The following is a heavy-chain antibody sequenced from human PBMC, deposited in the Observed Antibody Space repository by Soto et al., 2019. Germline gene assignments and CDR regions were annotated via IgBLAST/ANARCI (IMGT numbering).Heavy chain of an antibody. D-gene: IGHD3-10*01. Sequence: QITLKESGPTLVKPTQTLTLTCSFSGFSLSTTGVGVGWIRQSPGKALERLAIIYWDNDQRYSPSLKSRVTITKDTSKTQVVLTVTHMDPVDTGTYYCARSLWFGELHWGQGALVTVSS. J-gene: IGHJ4*02. V-gene: IGHV2-5*02. CDR3: ARSLWFGELH. CDR1: GFSLSTTGVG. CDR2: IYWDNDQ.